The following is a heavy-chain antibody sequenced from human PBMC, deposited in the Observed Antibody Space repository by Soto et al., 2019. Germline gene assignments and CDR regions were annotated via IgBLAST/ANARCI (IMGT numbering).Heavy chain of an antibody. CDR3: ARVIVATTTNHYYYGMDV. Sequence: SETLSLTCTVSGGSVSSGSYYWSWIRQPPGKGLEWIGYIYYSGSTNYNPSLKSRVTISVDTSKNQFSLKLSSVTAADTAVYYCARVIVATTTNHYYYGMDVWGQGTLVTVSS. J-gene: IGHJ6*02. CDR1: GGSVSSGSYY. D-gene: IGHD5-12*01. CDR2: IYYSGST. V-gene: IGHV4-61*01.